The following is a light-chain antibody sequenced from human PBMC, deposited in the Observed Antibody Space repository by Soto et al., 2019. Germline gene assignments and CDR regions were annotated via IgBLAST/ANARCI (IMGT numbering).Light chain of an antibody. CDR3: QQYGSSPPRS. CDR1: HSVTSDY. Sequence: EIVLTQSPGTLSLSPGERATLSCRASHSVTSDYLAWYQQKHGQAPRLLIYGATKRATGIPDRFSGSGSGTDFTLTSSRLDAEEFAVDCCQQYGSSPPRSCGQGTKLEIK. CDR2: GAT. J-gene: IGKJ2*03. V-gene: IGKV3-20*01.